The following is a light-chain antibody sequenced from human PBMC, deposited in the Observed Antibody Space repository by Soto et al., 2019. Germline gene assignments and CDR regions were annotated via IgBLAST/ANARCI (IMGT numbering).Light chain of an antibody. V-gene: IGLV2-8*01. CDR3: SSYAGTSSI. J-gene: IGLJ1*01. CDR2: EVT. Sequence: QSALTQPPSASGSPGQSVTISCTGSSSDVGAYNFVSWYQQHPGKVPKLLIYEVTKRPSGVPDRFSGSKSGNTASLTVSGLQAEDEADYYCSSYAGTSSIFGTGTKVTVL. CDR1: SSDVGAYNF.